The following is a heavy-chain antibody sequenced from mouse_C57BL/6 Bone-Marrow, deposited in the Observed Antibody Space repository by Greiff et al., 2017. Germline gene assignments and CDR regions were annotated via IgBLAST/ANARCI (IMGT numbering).Heavy chain of an antibody. CDR3: ARYLYRYYAMDY. D-gene: IGHD2-3*01. Sequence: DVQLVESGGGLVQPGGSLSLSCAASGFTFTDYYMSWVRQPPGKALEWLGFIRNKANGYTTEYSASVKGRFTISRDNSQSILYLQMNALRAEDSATYYCARYLYRYYAMDYWGQGTSVTVSS. J-gene: IGHJ4*01. V-gene: IGHV7-3*01. CDR1: GFTFTDYY. CDR2: IRNKANGYTT.